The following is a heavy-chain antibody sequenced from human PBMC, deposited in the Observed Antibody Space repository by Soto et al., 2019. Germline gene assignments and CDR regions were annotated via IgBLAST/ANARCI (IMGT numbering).Heavy chain of an antibody. J-gene: IGHJ4*02. CDR1: GGSFSSYI. Sequence: ASVKVSCKASGGSFSSYIVSWVRQAPGQRLEWMGWINAGNGDTKYSQKFQGRVTITRDTSASTAYMELSSLRSEDTAVYYCARDLGGWPDYWGQGTLVTVSS. V-gene: IGHV1-3*01. CDR2: INAGNGDT. CDR3: ARDLGGWPDY. D-gene: IGHD2-15*01.